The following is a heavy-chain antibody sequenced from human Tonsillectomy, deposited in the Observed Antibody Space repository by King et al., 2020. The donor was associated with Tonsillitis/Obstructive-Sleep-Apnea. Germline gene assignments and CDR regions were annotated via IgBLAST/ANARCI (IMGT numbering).Heavy chain of an antibody. D-gene: IGHD2-2*01. CDR3: ARGNCSSTRGSLGY. CDR1: GFTFSSYS. V-gene: IGHV3-48*02. Sequence: VQLVESGGGLVLPGGSLRLSCAASGFTFSSYSMNWVRQAPGKGLEWVSYISSSRSTIYYADSVKGRFTISRDNAKNSLYLQMNSLRDEDTAVYYCARGNCSSTRGSLGYWGQGTLVTVSS. CDR2: ISSSRSTI. J-gene: IGHJ4*02.